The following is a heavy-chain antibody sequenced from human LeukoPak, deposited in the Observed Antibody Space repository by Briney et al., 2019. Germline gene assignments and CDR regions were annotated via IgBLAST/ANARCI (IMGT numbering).Heavy chain of an antibody. Sequence: GGSLRLSCAASGFAFDDYAMHWVRQAPGKGLEWVSGISWNSGTIAYADSVKGRFTISRDNAKNSLYLQMNSLRAEDTALYYRATGGGYDILTGYNHFDYWGQGTLVTVSS. D-gene: IGHD3-9*01. CDR2: ISWNSGTI. CDR3: ATGGGYDILTGYNHFDY. CDR1: GFAFDDYA. J-gene: IGHJ4*02. V-gene: IGHV3-9*01.